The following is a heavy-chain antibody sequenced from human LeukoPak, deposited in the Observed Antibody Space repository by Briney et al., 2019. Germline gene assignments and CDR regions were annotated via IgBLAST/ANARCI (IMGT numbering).Heavy chain of an antibody. CDR1: SYSISTTYY. J-gene: IGHJ3*02. CDR2: MSQSGST. CDR3: ARANYYDEDAFDI. Sequence: SETLSLTCTVSSYSISTTYYWGWIRQPPGKGLEWIASMSQSGSTYYNPSLKSRVAISLDTSKNQFSLKLNSVTAADTAVYYCARANYYDEDAFDIWGQGTMVTVSS. V-gene: IGHV4-38-2*02. D-gene: IGHD3-22*01.